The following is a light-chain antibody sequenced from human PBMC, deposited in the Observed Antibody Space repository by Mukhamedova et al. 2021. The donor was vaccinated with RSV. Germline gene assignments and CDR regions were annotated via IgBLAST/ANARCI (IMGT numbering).Light chain of an antibody. Sequence: WYQRRVHGKAPNLLIYEASSLERGVPSRFSGSGSGTEFTLTISSLQPDDFATYYCQHYNSYSYTFGQGTMLEIK. J-gene: IGKJ2*01. V-gene: IGKV1-5*03. CDR3: QHYNSYSYT. CDR2: EAS.